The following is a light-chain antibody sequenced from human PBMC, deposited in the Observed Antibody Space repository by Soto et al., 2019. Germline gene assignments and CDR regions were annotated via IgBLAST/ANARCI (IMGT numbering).Light chain of an antibody. Sequence: QSVLTQPPSVSGAPGQRVTISCTGSSSNIGAGYDVHWYQQLPGTAPKLLIYGDTNRPSGVPDRFSASKSGTSASLAITGLQAEDEADYYCQSYDSSLSGYLFGTGTKVTVL. CDR2: GDT. V-gene: IGLV1-40*01. CDR1: SSNIGAGYD. CDR3: QSYDSSLSGYL. J-gene: IGLJ1*01.